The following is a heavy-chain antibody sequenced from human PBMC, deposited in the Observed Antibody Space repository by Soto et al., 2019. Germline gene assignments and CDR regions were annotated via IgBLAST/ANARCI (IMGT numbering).Heavy chain of an antibody. CDR1: GFTFSSDA. Sequence: GGSLRLSCAASGFTFSSDAMSWVRQAPGKGLEWVSTITSSGGSTYYADSVKGRFTTSRDNSKNTAYLQMNSLRAEDTAVYYCARSFYYMDVWGKGTTVTVSS. CDR3: ARSFYYMDV. CDR2: ITSSGGST. V-gene: IGHV3-23*01. J-gene: IGHJ6*03.